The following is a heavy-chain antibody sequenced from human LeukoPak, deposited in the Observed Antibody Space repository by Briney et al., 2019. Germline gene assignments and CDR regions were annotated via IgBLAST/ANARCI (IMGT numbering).Heavy chain of an antibody. D-gene: IGHD3-16*01. V-gene: IGHV4-59*01. Sequence: SETLSLTCTVSGGSISRFYWTWIRQPPGKGLECIGFIFYSGNTNYNPSLKSRVTISVDTSKNQFSLKLSSVTAADTAVYYCARVPMGGNYVEYWGQGILVTVPS. J-gene: IGHJ4*02. CDR3: ARVPMGGNYVEY. CDR1: GGSISRFY. CDR2: IFYSGNT.